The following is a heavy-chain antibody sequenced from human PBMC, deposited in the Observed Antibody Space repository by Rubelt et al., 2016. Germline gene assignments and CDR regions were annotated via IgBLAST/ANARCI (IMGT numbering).Heavy chain of an antibody. D-gene: IGHD2-15*01. CDR2: IYYSGST. CDR1: GGSISSSSYY. V-gene: IGHV4-39*07. Sequence: QLQLQESGPGLVKPSETLSLTCTVSGGSISSSSYYWGWIRQPPGKGLEWIGSIYYSGSTYYNPSLKSRVTISVDTSKNQFSLKLSSVTAADTAVYYCARDSPCSGGSCYAYNWFDPWGQGTLVTVSS. J-gene: IGHJ5*02. CDR3: ARDSPCSGGSCYAYNWFDP.